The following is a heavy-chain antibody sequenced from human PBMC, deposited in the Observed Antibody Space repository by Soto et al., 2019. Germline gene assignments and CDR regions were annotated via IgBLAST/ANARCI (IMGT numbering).Heavy chain of an antibody. CDR1: GFTFDDYT. CDR2: ISWDGGST. D-gene: IGHD4-4*01. J-gene: IGHJ6*02. V-gene: IGHV3-43*01. CDR3: AKDSNPLGYYYYGMDV. Sequence: GGSLRLSCAASGFTFDDYTMHWVRQAPGKGLEWVSLISWDGGSTYYADSVKGRFTISRDNSKNSLYLQMNSLRTEDTALYYCAKDSNPLGYYYYGMDVWGQGTTVTVSS.